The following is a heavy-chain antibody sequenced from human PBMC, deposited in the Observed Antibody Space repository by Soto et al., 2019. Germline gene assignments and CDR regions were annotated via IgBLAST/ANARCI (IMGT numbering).Heavy chain of an antibody. D-gene: IGHD3-9*01. CDR3: ARRDMLTGYVYFDY. Sequence: GESLKISCQASGYTFTKYWVGWVRQMPEKGLEWMGIIYPDDSDTRYSPSFQGHVTISADKSISTAYLQWSSLKASDSATYYCARRDMLTGYVYFDYWGQGTQVTVSS. V-gene: IGHV5-51*01. CDR1: GYTFTKYW. CDR2: IYPDDSDT. J-gene: IGHJ4*02.